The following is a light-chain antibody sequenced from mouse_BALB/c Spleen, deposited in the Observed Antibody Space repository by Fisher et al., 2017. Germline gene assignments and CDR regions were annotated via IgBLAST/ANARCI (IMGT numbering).Light chain of an antibody. J-gene: IGKJ1*01. Sequence: IVITQTPAIMSASPGEKVTMTCRASSSVSYMHWYQQKSGTSPKRWIYDTSKLASGVPSRFSGSGSGTSYSLIISSMEAEDAATYYCHQRSSYPWTFGGGTKLEIK. CDR1: SSVSY. CDR2: DTS. CDR3: HQRSSYPWT. V-gene: IGKV4-59*01.